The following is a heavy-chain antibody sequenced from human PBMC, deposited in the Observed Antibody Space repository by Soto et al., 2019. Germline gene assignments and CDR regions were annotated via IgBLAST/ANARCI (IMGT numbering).Heavy chain of an antibody. J-gene: IGHJ2*01. D-gene: IGHD1-26*01. V-gene: IGHV3-23*01. CDR3: QAEDGIRAKLPVSAFLLNRSSDL. CDR2: ISGSDGTT. Sequence: GKGLECVSVISGSDGTTYYADSVKGRVTISRDNSKNTLYLQMDSLRAEDTAVFFFQAEDGIRAKLPVSAFLLNRSSDL.